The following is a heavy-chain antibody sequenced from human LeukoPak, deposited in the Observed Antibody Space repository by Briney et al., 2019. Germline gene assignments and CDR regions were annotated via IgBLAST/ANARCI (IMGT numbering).Heavy chain of an antibody. CDR2: ILYDGSKK. Sequence: GESLKISCKGSGYSFTSYWIGWVRQAPGKGLEGVAAILYDGSKKYYVDSVKGRFTISRDNAKNSLYLQMNSLRAEDTAVYYCVTISWAGAIKGAFDIWGQGTMVTVSS. V-gene: IGHV3-7*01. CDR3: VTISWAGAIKGAFDI. J-gene: IGHJ3*02. CDR1: GYSFTSYW. D-gene: IGHD1-26*01.